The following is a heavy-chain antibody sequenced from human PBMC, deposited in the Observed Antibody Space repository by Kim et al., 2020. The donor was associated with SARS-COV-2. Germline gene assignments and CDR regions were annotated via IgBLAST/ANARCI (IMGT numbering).Heavy chain of an antibody. V-gene: IGHV3-23*03. D-gene: IGHD6-19*01. CDR2: IYSGGSST. Sequence: GGSLRLSCAASGFTFSSYAMSWVRQAPGKGLEWVSVIYSGGSSTYYADSVKGRFTISRDNSKNTLYLQMNSLRAEDTAVYYCAHQWPNTPYFDYWGQGTLVTVSS. CDR1: GFTFSSYA. CDR3: AHQWPNTPYFDY. J-gene: IGHJ4*02.